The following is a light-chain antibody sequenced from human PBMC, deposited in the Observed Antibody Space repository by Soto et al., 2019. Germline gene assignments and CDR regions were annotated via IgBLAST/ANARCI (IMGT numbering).Light chain of an antibody. V-gene: IGKV1-6*01. J-gene: IGKJ1*01. CDR2: GAS. Sequence: AIQMTQSPSSLSASVGDRVTITCRASQDIRTELGWYQQRPGKAPNLLIYGASTLQGGVPARISGSGSVTEFTLTISSLQPEDFATYYCLQDYAYPRTFGQGTKVEIK. CDR1: QDIRTE. CDR3: LQDYAYPRT.